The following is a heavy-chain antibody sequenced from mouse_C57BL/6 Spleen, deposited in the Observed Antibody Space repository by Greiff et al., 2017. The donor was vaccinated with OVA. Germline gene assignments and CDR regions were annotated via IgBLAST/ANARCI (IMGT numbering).Heavy chain of an antibody. CDR2: IYPGDGDT. J-gene: IGHJ3*01. CDR3: ARFSYYDYDWFAY. CDR1: GYAFSSSW. Sequence: LVESGPELVKPGASVKISCKASGYAFSSSWMNWVKQRPGKGLEWIGRIYPGDGDTNYNGKFKGKATLTADKSSSTAYMQLSSLTSEDSAVYFCARFSYYDYDWFAYWGQGTLVTVSA. V-gene: IGHV1-82*01. D-gene: IGHD2-4*01.